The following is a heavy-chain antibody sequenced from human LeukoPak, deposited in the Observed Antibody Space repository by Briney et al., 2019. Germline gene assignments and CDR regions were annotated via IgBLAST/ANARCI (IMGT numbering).Heavy chain of an antibody. J-gene: IGHJ4*02. V-gene: IGHV6-1*01. Sequence: SQTLSLTCAISGDSVSSNSAAWNWIRQSPPRGLEWLGRTYYRSKWYNDYAVSVKSRITINPDTSKNQFSLQLNSVTPEDTAVYYCARVAPIAAAGGYYFDYWGQGTLVTVSS. CDR3: ARVAPIAAAGGYYFDY. CDR1: GDSVSSNSAA. CDR2: TYYRSKWYN. D-gene: IGHD6-13*01.